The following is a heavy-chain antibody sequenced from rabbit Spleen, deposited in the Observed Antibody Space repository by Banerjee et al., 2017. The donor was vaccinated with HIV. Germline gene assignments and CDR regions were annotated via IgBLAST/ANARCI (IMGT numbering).Heavy chain of an antibody. V-gene: IGHV1S45*01. J-gene: IGHJ4*01. Sequence: EELEESGGGLVKPGGTLTLTCKVSGVSFSSSYWICWVRQAPGKGLEWIACIVTNSGTTYYASWAKGRFTISKTSSTTVTLQMTSLTAADTATYFCARDPNYASGHYIYSFWGPGTLVTVS. CDR3: ARDPNYASGHYIYSF. CDR2: IVTNSGTT. D-gene: IGHD1-1*01. CDR1: GVSFSSSYW.